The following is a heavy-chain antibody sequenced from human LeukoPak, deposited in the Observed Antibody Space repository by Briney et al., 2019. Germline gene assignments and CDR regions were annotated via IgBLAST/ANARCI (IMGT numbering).Heavy chain of an antibody. J-gene: IGHJ5*02. D-gene: IGHD2-2*02. V-gene: IGHV3-11*04. CDR2: ISSSGSTI. CDR1: GFTFSDYY. CDR3: ARGGYCSSTSCYNNWFDP. Sequence: GGSLRLSCAASGFTFSDYYMSWIRQAPGKGLEWVSYISSSGSTIYYADSVKGRFSISRDHAKNSLYLQMNSLRAEDTAVYYCARGGYCSSTSCYNNWFDPWGQGTLVTVSS.